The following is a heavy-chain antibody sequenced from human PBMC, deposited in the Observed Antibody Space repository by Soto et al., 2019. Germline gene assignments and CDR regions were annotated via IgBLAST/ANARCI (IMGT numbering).Heavy chain of an antibody. Sequence: SETLSLTCTVSGGSISSYYWSWIRQPPGKGLEWIGYIYYSGSTNYNPPLKSRVTISVDTSKNQFSLKLSSVTAADTAVYYCARLYDILYYFDYWGQGTLVTVSS. CDR1: GGSISSYY. V-gene: IGHV4-59*01. CDR2: IYYSGST. D-gene: IGHD3-9*01. CDR3: ARLYDILYYFDY. J-gene: IGHJ4*02.